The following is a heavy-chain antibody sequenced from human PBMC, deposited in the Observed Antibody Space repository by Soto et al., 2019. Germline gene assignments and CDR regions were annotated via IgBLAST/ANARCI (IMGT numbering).Heavy chain of an antibody. CDR2: IYYSGST. J-gene: IGHJ6*02. CDR3: ARAPHPEVNYYDSSGYLSPYYYGMDV. D-gene: IGHD3-22*01. CDR1: GGSISSGDYY. V-gene: IGHV4-30-4*01. Sequence: SETLSLTCTVSGGSISSGDYYWSWIRQPPGKGLEWIGYIYYSGSTYYNPSLKSRVTISVDTSKNQFSLKLSPVTAADTAVYYCARAPHPEVNYYDSSGYLSPYYYGMDVWGQGTTVTVSS.